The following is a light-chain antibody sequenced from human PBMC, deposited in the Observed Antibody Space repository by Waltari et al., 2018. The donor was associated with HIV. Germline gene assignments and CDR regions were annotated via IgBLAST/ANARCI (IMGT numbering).Light chain of an antibody. CDR1: PSINNN. J-gene: IGKJ3*01. CDR2: GAS. CDR3: QQYNNWPGIT. V-gene: IGKV3-15*01. Sequence: EILMTQSPATLSVSPGERATLSCRASPSINNNLAWYQQKPGQAPRLLIYGASTGATGVPARFSGSGSGTEFTLTISSLQSEDFAVYYCQQYNNWPGITFGPGTKVDIK.